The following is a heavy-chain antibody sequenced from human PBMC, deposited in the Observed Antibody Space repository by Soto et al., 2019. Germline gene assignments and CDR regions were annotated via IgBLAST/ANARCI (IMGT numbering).Heavy chain of an antibody. D-gene: IGHD3-10*01. CDR1: GFTFSSYG. CDR3: AREGYSSNYYLPLYYYYGMDV. CDR2: IWYDGSNK. V-gene: IGHV3-33*01. Sequence: GGSLRLSCAASGFTFSSYGMHWVRQAPGKGLEWVAVIWYDGSNKYYADSVKGRFTISRDNSKNTLYLQMNSLRAEDTAVYYCAREGYSSNYYLPLYYYYGMDVWGQGTTVTVSS. J-gene: IGHJ6*02.